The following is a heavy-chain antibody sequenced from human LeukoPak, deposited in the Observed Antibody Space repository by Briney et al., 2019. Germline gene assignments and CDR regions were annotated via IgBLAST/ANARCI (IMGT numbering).Heavy chain of an antibody. Sequence: ASVKVSCKASGYTFTSYDIDWVRQATGQGLEWMGWMNPNSGNTGYAQKFQGRVTMTRNTSISTAYMELSSLRSEDTAVYYCARASTRRDGYNLLYWGQGTLVTVSS. V-gene: IGHV1-8*01. D-gene: IGHD5-24*01. CDR1: GYTFTSYD. J-gene: IGHJ4*02. CDR3: ARASTRRDGYNLLY. CDR2: MNPNSGNT.